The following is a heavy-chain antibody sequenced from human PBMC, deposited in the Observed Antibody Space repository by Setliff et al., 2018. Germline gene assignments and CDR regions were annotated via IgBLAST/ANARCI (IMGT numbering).Heavy chain of an antibody. D-gene: IGHD3-10*01. CDR3: ARDRGGTNPWFDS. J-gene: IGHJ5*01. CDR1: GFTFSSYS. CDR2: IYNRGHT. Sequence: GGSLRLSCAASGFTFSSYSMNWVRQAPGKGLEWVSVIYNRGHTYYADSVKGRFTISRDSSKNTLYLQMNSLTAEDTAMYYCARDRGGTNPWFDSWGQGTLVTVSS. V-gene: IGHV3-53*01.